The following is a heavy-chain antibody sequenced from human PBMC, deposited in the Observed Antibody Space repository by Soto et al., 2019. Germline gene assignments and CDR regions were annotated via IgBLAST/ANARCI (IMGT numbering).Heavy chain of an antibody. V-gene: IGHV4-59*06. D-gene: IGHD2-2*01. CDR2: IYYSGST. CDR3: ARGRTSSPTPGDY. J-gene: IGHJ4*02. CDR1: GGSISSYY. Sequence: SETLSLTCTVSGGSISSYYWSWIRQHPGKGLEWIGYIYYSGSTYYNPSLKSRVTISVDTSKNQFSLKLSSVTAADTAVYYCARGRTSSPTPGDYWGQGTLVTVSS.